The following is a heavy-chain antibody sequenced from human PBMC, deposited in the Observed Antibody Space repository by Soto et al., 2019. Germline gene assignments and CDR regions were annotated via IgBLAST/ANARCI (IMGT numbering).Heavy chain of an antibody. J-gene: IGHJ4*02. CDR3: ARHSDPEYSGYDLGFDY. Sequence: SETLSLTCTVSGGSISSSSYYWGWIRQPPGKGLEWIGSIYYSGSTYYNPSLKSRVTISEDTSKNQFSPKLSSVTAADTAVYYCARHSDPEYSGYDLGFDYWGQGTLVTVSS. CDR2: IYYSGST. V-gene: IGHV4-39*01. D-gene: IGHD5-12*01. CDR1: GGSISSSSYY.